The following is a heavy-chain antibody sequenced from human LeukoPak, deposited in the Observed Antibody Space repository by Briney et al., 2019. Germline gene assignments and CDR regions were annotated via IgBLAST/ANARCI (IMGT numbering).Heavy chain of an antibody. CDR1: GDFISGHY. D-gene: IGHD6-25*01. J-gene: IGHJ6*02. CDR2: IYYTGST. Sequence: ASETLSLTCTISGDFISGHYWSWIRQPPGKGLEWIGYIYYTGSTNYNPSLKSRVTISIDTPKNQVSLKLSSVTAVDTALYYCARSVSGWYGMDVWGQGTTVTVSS. CDR3: ARSVSGWYGMDV. V-gene: IGHV4-59*11.